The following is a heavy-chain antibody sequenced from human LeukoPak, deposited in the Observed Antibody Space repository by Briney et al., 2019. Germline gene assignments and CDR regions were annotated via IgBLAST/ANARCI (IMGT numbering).Heavy chain of an antibody. D-gene: IGHD3-22*01. Sequence: ASVKVSCKASGYTFTTYSMHWVRQAPGQGPEWMGIINPSGGRTSYEQKFQGRVTMTRDMSTSTVYMELSSLRSEDTAVYYCARGVVGGQWLLYYFDYWGQGTLVTVSS. CDR2: INPSGGRT. V-gene: IGHV1-46*01. CDR1: GYTFTTYS. CDR3: ARGVVGGQWLLYYFDY. J-gene: IGHJ4*02.